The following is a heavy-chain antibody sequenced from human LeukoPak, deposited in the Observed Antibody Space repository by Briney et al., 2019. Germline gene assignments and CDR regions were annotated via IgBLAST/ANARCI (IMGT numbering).Heavy chain of an antibody. CDR3: ARNGDGVDYSNSYDAFDI. CDR1: GGTFSSYA. D-gene: IGHD4-11*01. Sequence: ASVKVSCKASGGTFSSYAISWVRQAPGQGLEWMGGIIPIFGTANYAQKFQGRVTITTDESTSTGYMELSSLRSEDTAVYYCARNGDGVDYSNSYDAFDIWGQGTIVTVSS. V-gene: IGHV1-69*05. J-gene: IGHJ3*02. CDR2: IIPIFGTA.